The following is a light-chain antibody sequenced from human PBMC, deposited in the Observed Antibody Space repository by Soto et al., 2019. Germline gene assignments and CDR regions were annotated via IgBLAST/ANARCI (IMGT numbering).Light chain of an antibody. V-gene: IGKV3-11*01. Sequence: EIVLTQSPATLSLSPGERATLSCRASQSVTRYLAWYQQKPGQAPRLLIYDVSSRATGIPARFSGSGSGTDFTLTISSLEPEDFAVYYCQQRSNWPTVYTFGQGTKLEIK. CDR2: DVS. CDR3: QQRSNWPTVYT. CDR1: QSVTRY. J-gene: IGKJ2*01.